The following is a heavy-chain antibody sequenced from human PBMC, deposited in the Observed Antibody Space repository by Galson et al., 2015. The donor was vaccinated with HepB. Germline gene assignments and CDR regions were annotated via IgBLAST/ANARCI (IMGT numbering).Heavy chain of an antibody. D-gene: IGHD4-17*01. V-gene: IGHV3-48*04. Sequence: SLRLSCAASGFTFSSYSLTWVRPAPGKGLEWVSYISSSSTTIYYADSVKGRFTISRDNAKNSLYLQMSSLRAEDTAVYYCAREGNYGDYVDYFDYWGQGTLVTVSS. CDR3: AREGNYGDYVDYFDY. J-gene: IGHJ4*02. CDR1: GFTFSSYS. CDR2: ISSSSTTI.